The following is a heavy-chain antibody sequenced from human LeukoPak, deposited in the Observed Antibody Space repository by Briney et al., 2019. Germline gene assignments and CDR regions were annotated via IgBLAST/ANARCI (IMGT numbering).Heavy chain of an antibody. CDR3: ARVRYDFWSGYSYNWFDP. D-gene: IGHD3-3*01. V-gene: IGHV1-18*01. J-gene: IGHJ5*02. Sequence: ASVKVSCKASGYTFTSYGISWVRQAPGQGLEWMGWISAYNGNTNYAQKLQGRVTMTTDTSTSTAYMELRSLRSDDTAVYYCARVRYDFWSGYSYNWFDPWGQGTLVTFSS. CDR2: ISAYNGNT. CDR1: GYTFTSYG.